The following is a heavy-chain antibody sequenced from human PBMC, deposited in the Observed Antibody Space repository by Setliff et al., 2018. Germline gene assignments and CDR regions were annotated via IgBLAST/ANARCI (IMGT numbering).Heavy chain of an antibody. CDR1: GFTFSRYW. D-gene: IGHD3-22*01. V-gene: IGHV3-7*01. CDR3: VITSPWGWFDP. J-gene: IGHJ5*02. CDR2: IKEDGSEK. Sequence: GGSLRLSCVVSGFTFSRYWMSWVRQAPGKGLEWVANIKEDGSEKYYVDSVKGRFTISRDNAKNSLDLQMNDLRAEDTALYYCVITSPWGWFDPWGQGTLVTVS.